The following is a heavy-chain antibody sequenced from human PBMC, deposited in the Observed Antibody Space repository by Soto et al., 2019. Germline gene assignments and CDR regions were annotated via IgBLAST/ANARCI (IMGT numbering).Heavy chain of an antibody. CDR2: ISYTGNA. CDR1: GDSISSGGYF. D-gene: IGHD3-16*01. CDR3: ATAIKDVDVYYFDS. Sequence: QVQLQESGPGLVKPPQTLSLTCSVSGDSISSGGYFWTWIRQRPGKGLEFMGYISYTGNAYHNPSLKSRTTISADTSKNQFSLKLTSVTAADTAVYYCATAIKDVDVYYFDSWGQGTLVTVSS. V-gene: IGHV4-31*03. J-gene: IGHJ4*02.